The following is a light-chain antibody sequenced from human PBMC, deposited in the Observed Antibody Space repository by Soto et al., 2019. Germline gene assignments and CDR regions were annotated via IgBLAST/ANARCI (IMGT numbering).Light chain of an antibody. V-gene: IGLV2-23*01. J-gene: IGLJ1*01. CDR2: EGS. CDR3: CSFAGSSTYV. Sequence: HSALTQPASVSVSPGQSITISCTGTSSDVGSYNLVSWYQHHPGKAPKLMIYEGSKRPSGVSNRFSGSKSGNTASLTISGLQAEDEADYYCCSFAGSSTYVFGTGTKVTVL. CDR1: SSDVGSYNL.